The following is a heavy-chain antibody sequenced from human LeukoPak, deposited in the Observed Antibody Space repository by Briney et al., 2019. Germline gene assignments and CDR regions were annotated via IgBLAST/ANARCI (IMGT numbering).Heavy chain of an antibody. D-gene: IGHD3-10*01. CDR2: INPNSGGT. CDR1: GYTFTGYY. CDR3: ASDLYGGSGSMEDY. Sequence: ASVKVSCKASGYTFTGYYMHWVRQAPGQGLEWMGWINPNSGGTNYAQKFQGRVTMTRDTSISTAYMELSRLRSDDTAVYYCASDLYGGSGSMEDYWGQGTLVTVSS. V-gene: IGHV1-2*02. J-gene: IGHJ4*02.